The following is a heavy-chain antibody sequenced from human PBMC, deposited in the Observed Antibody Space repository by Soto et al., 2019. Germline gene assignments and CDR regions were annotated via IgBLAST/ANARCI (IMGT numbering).Heavy chain of an antibody. CDR2: ISYDGSDK. CDR3: ARVGGRFVWDVKNDAFHM. J-gene: IGHJ3*02. V-gene: IGHV3-30*03. Sequence: VDLGCPRSIYRKQWVRQAPGKGLECVAGISYDGSDKYYVDSVKGRFTISRDNSKNTLYLQMNSLRAEDTAVYYCARVGGRFVWDVKNDAFHMWGRGTIVTVSS. CDR1: GCPRSIYR. D-gene: IGHD3-16*01.